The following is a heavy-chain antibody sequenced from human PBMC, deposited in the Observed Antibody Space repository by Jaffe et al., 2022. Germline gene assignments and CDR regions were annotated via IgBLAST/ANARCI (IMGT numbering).Heavy chain of an antibody. D-gene: IGHD1-26*01. CDR1: GGSISSYY. Sequence: QVQLQESGPGLVKPSETLSLTCTVSGGSISSYYWSWIRQPPGKGLEWIGYIYYSGSTNYNPSLKSRVTISVDTSKNQFSLKLSSVTAADTAVYYCARAFPGGIVGDPNDYWGQGTLVTVSS. V-gene: IGHV4-59*01. CDR3: ARAFPGGIVGDPNDY. CDR2: IYYSGST. J-gene: IGHJ4*02.